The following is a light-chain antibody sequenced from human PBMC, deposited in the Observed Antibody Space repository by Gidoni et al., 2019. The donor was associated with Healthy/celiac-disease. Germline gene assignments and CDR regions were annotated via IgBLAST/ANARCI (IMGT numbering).Light chain of an antibody. Sequence: DIQMTQSPSSLSASVGDRVTITCRASQSISSYLTWYQQKPGKAPKLLIYAASSLQSGVPSRFSGSGSGTDFTLTISSLQPEYFATYYCQQSYSTPVFTFGPXTKVDIK. V-gene: IGKV1-39*01. CDR1: QSISSY. J-gene: IGKJ3*01. CDR2: AAS. CDR3: QQSYSTPVFT.